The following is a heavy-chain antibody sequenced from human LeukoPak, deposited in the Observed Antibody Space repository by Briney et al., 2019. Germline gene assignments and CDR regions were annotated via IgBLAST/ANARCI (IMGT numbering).Heavy chain of an antibody. V-gene: IGHV4-34*01. CDR1: GGSFSGYY. Sequence: SETLSLTCAVYGGSFSGYYWSWIRQPPGKGLEWIGEINHSGSTNYNPSLKSRVTISVDTSKNQFSLKLSSVTAADPAVYYCAKSNGYGLIDIGGQGTMVTVSS. CDR3: AKSNGYGLIDI. CDR2: INHSGST. J-gene: IGHJ3*02. D-gene: IGHD3-22*01.